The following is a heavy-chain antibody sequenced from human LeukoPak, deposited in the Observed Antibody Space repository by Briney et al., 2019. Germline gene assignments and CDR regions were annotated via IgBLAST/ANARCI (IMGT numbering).Heavy chain of an antibody. CDR2: IGGSGAST. J-gene: IGHJ4*02. Sequence: GGSLRLSCTASGFTFVNHAMTWVRQAPGKGLEWVSAIGGSGASTYYADSVKGRFTISRDNSKNTLYLQMNSLRAEDTAVYYCAKLLLRRYSAPFDYWGQGTLVTVSS. CDR1: GFTFVNHA. D-gene: IGHD3-16*02. V-gene: IGHV3-23*01. CDR3: AKLLLRRYSAPFDY.